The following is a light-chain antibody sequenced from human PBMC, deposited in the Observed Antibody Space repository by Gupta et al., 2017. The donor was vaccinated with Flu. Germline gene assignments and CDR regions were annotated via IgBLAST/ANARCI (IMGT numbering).Light chain of an antibody. V-gene: IGLV4-69*01. CDR1: SGHSSYA. CDR3: QTWGTGIRV. CDR2: LNRDGSH. Sequence: QLVLSQSPSASASLGASVKLTCTLSSGHSSYAIAWHQQQPEKGPRYFMKLNRDGSHSKGDGIPDRFSGSSYGAERYLTISSLQYEGEAYYYCQTWGTGIRVFGGGTKLTVL. J-gene: IGLJ3*02.